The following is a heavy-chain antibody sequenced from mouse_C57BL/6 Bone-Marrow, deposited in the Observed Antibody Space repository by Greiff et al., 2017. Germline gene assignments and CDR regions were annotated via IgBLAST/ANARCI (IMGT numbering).Heavy chain of an antibody. CDR2: IYPRSGST. CDR3: ATLRRDWYFDV. CDR1: GYTFTSYG. V-gene: IGHV1-81*01. J-gene: IGHJ1*03. D-gene: IGHD1-2*01. Sequence: QVQLQQSGAELARPGASVKLSCKASGYTFTSYGISWVKQRTGQGLEWIGEIYPRSGSTYYNEKFKGKATLTADKSSSTAYMELRSLTSEDSAVYFCATLRRDWYFDVWGTGTTVTVSS.